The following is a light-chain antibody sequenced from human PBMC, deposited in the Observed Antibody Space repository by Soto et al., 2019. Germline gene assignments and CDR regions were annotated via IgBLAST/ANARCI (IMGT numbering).Light chain of an antibody. CDR1: QSLSSTY. J-gene: IGKJ2*03. CDR2: GAS. V-gene: IGKV3-20*01. Sequence: EIVLTQSPGTLSLSPGERATLSCRASQSLSSTYLAWYQQKPGQAPRLLIYGASSRATGIPDRFSGSGSGTDFSLTISRLEPEDSEVYYCQQYGSSRYSFGQGTKVEIX. CDR3: QQYGSSRYS.